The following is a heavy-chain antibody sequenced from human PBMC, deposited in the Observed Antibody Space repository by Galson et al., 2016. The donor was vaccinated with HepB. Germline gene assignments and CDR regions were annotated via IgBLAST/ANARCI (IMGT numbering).Heavy chain of an antibody. CDR1: GFSLSNYW. V-gene: IGHV3-74*01. D-gene: IGHD6-6*01. CDR3: AFGQSSAFGTFDV. Sequence: CAASGFSLSNYWMYWVRQAPGKGPVWVSRINSDGSTTNYADSVKGRFTISRDNAKNALYLQVNNLGVEDTAVYYCAFGQSSAFGTFDVWGQGTMVTVSS. CDR2: INSDGSTT. J-gene: IGHJ3*01.